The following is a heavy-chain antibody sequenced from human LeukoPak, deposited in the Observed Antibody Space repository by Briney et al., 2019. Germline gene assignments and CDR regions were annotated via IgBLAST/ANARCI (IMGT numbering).Heavy chain of an antibody. CDR1: GFTLSGHN. CDR3: TGNYYGSGSYADFDY. CDR2: IRSTANGYAT. J-gene: IGHJ4*02. Sequence: GGSLRLSCAASGFTLSGHNMNWVRQASGKGLEWVGRIRSTANGYATAYAASVKGRFTISRDDSKNTAYLQMDSLKTEDTAVYYCTGNYYGSGSYADFDYWGQGTLVTVSS. V-gene: IGHV3-73*01. D-gene: IGHD3-10*01.